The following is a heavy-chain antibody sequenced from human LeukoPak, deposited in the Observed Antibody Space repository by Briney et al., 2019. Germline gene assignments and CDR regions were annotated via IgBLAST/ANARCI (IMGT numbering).Heavy chain of an antibody. V-gene: IGHV3-74*01. CDR3: AIDYDFWSGYYLSRPPHY. D-gene: IGHD3-3*01. CDR2: INSDGSST. CDR1: GFTVSSNY. Sequence: PGGSLRLSCAASGFTVSSNYMSWVRQAPGKGLVWVSRINSDGSSTSYADSVKGRFTISRDNAKNTLYLQMNSLRAEDTAVYYCAIDYDFWSGYYLSRPPHYWGQGTLVTVSS. J-gene: IGHJ4*02.